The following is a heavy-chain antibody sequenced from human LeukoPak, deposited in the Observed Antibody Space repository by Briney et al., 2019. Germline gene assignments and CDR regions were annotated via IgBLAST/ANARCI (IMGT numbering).Heavy chain of an antibody. CDR2: ITRDASTI. CDR1: GFTFSSYE. Sequence: GGSLRLSCAVSGFTFSSYEMNWARQAQGKGLEWVSYITRDASTIYHADSVKGRFTISRDNAKNSLYLRMNSLRAEDTAVYYCARGHSSGYYNWFDPWGQGTLVTVSS. D-gene: IGHD3-22*01. CDR3: ARGHSSGYYNWFDP. V-gene: IGHV3-48*03. J-gene: IGHJ5*02.